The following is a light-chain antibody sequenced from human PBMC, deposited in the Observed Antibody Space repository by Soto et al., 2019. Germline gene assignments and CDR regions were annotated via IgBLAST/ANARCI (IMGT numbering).Light chain of an antibody. CDR3: QVYGPPPPIT. CDR2: GVS. Sequence: EIVLTQSPGTLSLSPGERATLSCRASQSVIGRQLAWYQHKPGQAPRLLIYGVSSRATGIPDRFTGSGSGTDFTLTISRLEPEDFAVFYCQVYGPPPPITFGQGTRLEIK. V-gene: IGKV3-20*01. J-gene: IGKJ5*01. CDR1: QSVIGRQ.